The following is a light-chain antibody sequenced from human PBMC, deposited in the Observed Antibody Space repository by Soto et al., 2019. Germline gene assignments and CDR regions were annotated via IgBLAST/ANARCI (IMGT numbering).Light chain of an antibody. Sequence: QSALTQPRSVSGSPGQSVPIPCTGSSSDVGGYNLVSWYQQYPGEVPKLIIYDVFKRPSGVPDRFSGSKSDNTASLTISGLQGDDEADFYCCSYAGSFIWLFGGGTKVTVL. V-gene: IGLV2-11*01. CDR1: SSDVGGYNL. J-gene: IGLJ3*02. CDR3: CSYAGSFIWL. CDR2: DVF.